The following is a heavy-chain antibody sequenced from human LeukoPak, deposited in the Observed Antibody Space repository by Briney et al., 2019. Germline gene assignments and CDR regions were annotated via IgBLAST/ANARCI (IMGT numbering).Heavy chain of an antibody. CDR2: TSYDGSNK. CDR3: AKDYLGYCSGGTCYTVDY. D-gene: IGHD2-15*01. V-gene: IGHV3-30-3*01. Sequence: GGSLRLSCAASGFTFSSYAMHWVRQAPGKGLEWVAVTSYDGSNKYYADSVKGRFTISRDNSKNTLYLQMNSLRAEDTAVYYCAKDYLGYCSGGTCYTVDYWGQGTLVTVSS. CDR1: GFTFSSYA. J-gene: IGHJ4*02.